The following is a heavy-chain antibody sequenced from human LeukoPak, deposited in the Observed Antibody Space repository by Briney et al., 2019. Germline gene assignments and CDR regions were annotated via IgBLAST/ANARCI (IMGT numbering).Heavy chain of an antibody. V-gene: IGHV4-59*01. CDR3: AREHRDGSNYDY. J-gene: IGHJ4*02. Sequence: SETLSLTCTVSGGSISSYYWSWIRQPPGKGLEWIGYIYYSGSTNYNPSLKSRVTISVDTSKNQFSLKLSSVTAAGTAVYYCAREHRDGSNYDYWCQGTLVTVSS. CDR2: IYYSGST. D-gene: IGHD5-24*01. CDR1: GGSISSYY.